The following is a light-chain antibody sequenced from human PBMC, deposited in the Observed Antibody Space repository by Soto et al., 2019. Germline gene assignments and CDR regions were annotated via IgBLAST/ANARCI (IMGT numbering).Light chain of an antibody. CDR2: KAS. CDR3: QHYKSNSDA. V-gene: IGKV1-5*03. J-gene: IGKJ1*01. Sequence: RVTQSASTLSASVGDRVTITCRASQTIXSGLAWYQQKPGKAPKILXSKASTLKSGCPSRLSGSGSGTEFTLTISRLQPYYFANYYCQHYKSNSDAFGQGTKVDIK. CDR1: QTIXSG.